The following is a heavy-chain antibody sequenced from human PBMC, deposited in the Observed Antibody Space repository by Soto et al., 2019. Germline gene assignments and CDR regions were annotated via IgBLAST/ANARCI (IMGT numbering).Heavy chain of an antibody. D-gene: IGHD4-17*01. CDR2: INHSGST. J-gene: IGHJ4*02. CDR3: ARHRDYGGNSGFDY. CDR1: GGSISSYY. Sequence: SETLSFTCTVSGGSISSYYWSWIRQPPGKGLEWIGEINHSGSTNYNPSLKSRVTISVDTSKNQFSLKLSSVTAADTAVYYCARHRDYGGNSGFDYWGQGTLVTVSS. V-gene: IGHV4-59*08.